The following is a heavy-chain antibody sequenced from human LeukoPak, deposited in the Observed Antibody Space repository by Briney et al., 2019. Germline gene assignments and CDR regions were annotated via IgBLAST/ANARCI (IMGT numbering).Heavy chain of an antibody. D-gene: IGHD2-2*01. Sequence: GGSLRLSCTASGFTFSNYGMHWVRQAPGKGLEWVAVISYDGSNEYYVDSVKGRFTISRDNSKNTLYLQMNSLRAEDTAVYYCAKGPGYCSSISCSFYFDYWGQGTLVTVSS. CDR2: ISYDGSNE. V-gene: IGHV3-30*18. J-gene: IGHJ4*02. CDR3: AKGPGYCSSISCSFYFDY. CDR1: GFTFSNYG.